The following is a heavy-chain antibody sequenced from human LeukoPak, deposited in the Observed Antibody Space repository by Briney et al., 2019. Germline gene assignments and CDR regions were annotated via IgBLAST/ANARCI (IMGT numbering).Heavy chain of an antibody. Sequence: SETLSLTCTVSGGSISSGGYYWSWIRQHPGKGLEWIGYIYYSGSTYYNPSLKSRVTISVDTSKNQFSLKLSSVTAADTAVYYCARARVVVIKGGHEFDYWGQGTLVTVSS. CDR3: ARARVVVIKGGHEFDY. J-gene: IGHJ4*02. CDR1: GGSISSGGYY. D-gene: IGHD3-22*01. V-gene: IGHV4-31*03. CDR2: IYYSGST.